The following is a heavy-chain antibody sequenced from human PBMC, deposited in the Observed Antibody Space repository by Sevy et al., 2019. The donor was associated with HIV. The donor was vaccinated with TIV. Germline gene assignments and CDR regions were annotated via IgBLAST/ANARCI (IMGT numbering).Heavy chain of an antibody. CDR1: GLTFRSYG. J-gene: IGHJ5*02. CDR2: IWHDGSNK. V-gene: IGHV3-33*08. CDR3: ARETDNSARWLDP. D-gene: IGHD4-4*01. Sequence: GGSLRLSCAASGLTFRSYGMSWVRQSPGKGLEWVAFIWHDGSNKYMADSVKGRFTISRDNSKNTLFLQMNSLTVEDTAVYYCARETDNSARWLDPWGQGTLTVSS.